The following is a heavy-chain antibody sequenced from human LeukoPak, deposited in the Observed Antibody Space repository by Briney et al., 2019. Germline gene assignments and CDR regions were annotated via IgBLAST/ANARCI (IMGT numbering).Heavy chain of an antibody. Sequence: GGSLRLSCAASGFSFSSYAMSWVRQAPGKGLEWVSVIRGSGTDTYYADSVKGRFTISRDNSKNTSYLQMDSLRDEDTAVYYCAKRNDFGSHHVMPADNWGQGTLVTVSS. V-gene: IGHV3-23*01. J-gene: IGHJ4*02. CDR3: AKRNDFGSHHVMPADN. D-gene: IGHD3/OR15-3a*01. CDR2: IRGSGTDT. CDR1: GFSFSSYA.